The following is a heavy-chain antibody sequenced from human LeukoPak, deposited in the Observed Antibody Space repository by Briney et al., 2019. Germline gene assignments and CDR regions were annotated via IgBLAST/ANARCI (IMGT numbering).Heavy chain of an antibody. CDR1: GGSISSVSYY. D-gene: IGHD1-26*01. CDR2: IYTSGST. V-gene: IGHV4-61*02. CDR3: AGSYRYAFDI. J-gene: IGHJ3*02. Sequence: SQTLSLTCPVSGGSISSVSYYWSWIRQPAGKGLEWIGRIYTSGSTNYNPSLKSRVTISVDTSKNQFSLKLSSVTAADTAVYYCAGSYRYAFDIWGQGTMVTVSS.